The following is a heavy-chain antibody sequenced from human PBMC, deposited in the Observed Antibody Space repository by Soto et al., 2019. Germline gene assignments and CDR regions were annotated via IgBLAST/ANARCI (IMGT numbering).Heavy chain of an antibody. CDR2: IYWDDDK. V-gene: IGHV2-5*02. CDR3: AHRRGGVDRNDGDFDY. J-gene: IGHJ4*02. CDR1: GFSLTSRPMG. D-gene: IGHD1-1*01. Sequence: QITLKESGPTLVKPTETLTLTCSFSGFSLTSRPMGVGWIRQPPGKALECLALIYWDDDKRYSPSLRSRLAITMDTSKRQVVLTMTSVDPMDTATYYCAHRRGGVDRNDGDFDYWGQGARVTVSS.